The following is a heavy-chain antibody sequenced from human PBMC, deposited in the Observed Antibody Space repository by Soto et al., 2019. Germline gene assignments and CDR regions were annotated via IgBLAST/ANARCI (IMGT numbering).Heavy chain of an antibody. Sequence: SETLSLTCTVSGGSISSYYWSWIRQPPGKGLYLIGYIYYSGSTNYNPSLKSRVTISVDTSKNQFSLKLSSVTAADTAVYYCAKSRIEYSSSGHFDYWGQGTLVTVSS. V-gene: IGHV4-59*01. J-gene: IGHJ4*02. CDR1: GGSISSYY. CDR3: AKSRIEYSSSGHFDY. D-gene: IGHD6-6*01. CDR2: IYYSGST.